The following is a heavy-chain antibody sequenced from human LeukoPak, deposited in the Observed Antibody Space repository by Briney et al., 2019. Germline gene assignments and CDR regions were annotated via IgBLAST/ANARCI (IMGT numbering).Heavy chain of an antibody. J-gene: IGHJ4*02. V-gene: IGHV3-48*02. D-gene: IGHD6-19*01. CDR3: ARDRACIAVAGLDY. CDR2: ISSSSSTI. Sequence: GSLLLSCAASGFTFSSYSMNWVRQAPGKGLEWVSYISSSSSTIYYADSVKGRFTISRDSAKNSLYLQMNSLRDEDTAVYYCARDRACIAVAGLDYWGQGTLVTVSS. CDR1: GFTFSSYS.